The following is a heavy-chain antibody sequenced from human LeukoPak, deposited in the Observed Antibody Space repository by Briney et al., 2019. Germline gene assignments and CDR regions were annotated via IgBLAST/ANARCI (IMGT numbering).Heavy chain of an antibody. V-gene: IGHV3-21*04. D-gene: IGHD3-22*01. CDR3: AKDEPRETWLLQLSGAFDI. CDR1: GFTFSSYS. CDR2: ITSSSSYI. Sequence: NPGGSLRLSCAASGFTFSSYSMNWVRQAPGKVLEWVSSITSSSSYIYYADSVKGRFTISRDNAKNSLYLQMNSLRAEDTAVYYCAKDEPRETWLLQLSGAFDIWGQGTMVIVSS. J-gene: IGHJ3*02.